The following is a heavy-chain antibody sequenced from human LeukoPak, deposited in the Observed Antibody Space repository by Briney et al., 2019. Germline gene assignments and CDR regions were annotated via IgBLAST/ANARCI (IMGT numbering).Heavy chain of an antibody. J-gene: IGHJ4*02. CDR1: GFTFSSYA. V-gene: IGHV3-23*01. Sequence: PGGSLRLSCAASGFTFSSYAMSWVRQAPGKGLEWVSAISGSGGSTYYADSVKGRSTISRDNSKNTLYLQMNSLRAEDTAVYYCAKRPTYYYDSSGYYFDYWGQGTLVTVSS. CDR3: AKRPTYYYDSSGYYFDY. D-gene: IGHD3-22*01. CDR2: ISGSGGST.